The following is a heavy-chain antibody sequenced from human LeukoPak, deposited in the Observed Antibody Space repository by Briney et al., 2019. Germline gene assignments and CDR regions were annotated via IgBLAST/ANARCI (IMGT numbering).Heavy chain of an antibody. V-gene: IGHV4-39*07. D-gene: IGHD6-19*01. CDR1: GGSISSSTYY. Sequence: PSETLSLTCTVSGGSISSSTYYWGWIRQPPGKGLEWIGTGYYSGSTYYNASLKSRVTISLDTSKNHFSLNLRSVTAADTAVYYCARVSLRGWYSYYFDYWGQGTLVTVSS. CDR3: ARVSLRGWYSYYFDY. J-gene: IGHJ4*02. CDR2: GYYSGST.